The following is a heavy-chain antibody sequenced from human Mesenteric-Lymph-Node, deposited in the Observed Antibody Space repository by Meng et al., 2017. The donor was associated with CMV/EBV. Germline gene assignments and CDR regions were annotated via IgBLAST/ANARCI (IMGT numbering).Heavy chain of an antibody. CDR3: TTRIRTTNDF. V-gene: IGHV3-15*01. Sequence: GESLKISCEASGFIFSTEAMHWVRQAPGKGLEWVGRVKTKTEGGATDYIAPVKGRFTISRDDSKNMVFLQMNSLKTDDTAVYYCTTRIRTTNDFWGQGTLVTVSS. CDR1: GFIFSTEA. J-gene: IGHJ4*02. D-gene: IGHD4-11*01. CDR2: VKTKTEGGAT.